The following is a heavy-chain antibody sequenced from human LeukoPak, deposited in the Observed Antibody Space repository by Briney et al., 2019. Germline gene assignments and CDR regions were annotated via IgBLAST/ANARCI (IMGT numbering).Heavy chain of an antibody. CDR3: AREGVAAAGTWYGGYYYYYMDV. J-gene: IGHJ6*03. CDR2: ISSSGSTI. D-gene: IGHD6-13*01. CDR1: GGSISSSSSY. Sequence: LSLTCTVSGGSISSSSSYWGWIRQAPGKGLEWVSYISSSGSTIYYADSVKGRFTISRDNAKNSLYLQMNSLRAEDTAVYYCAREGVAAAGTWYGGYYYYYMDVWGKGTTVTISS. V-gene: IGHV3-11*01.